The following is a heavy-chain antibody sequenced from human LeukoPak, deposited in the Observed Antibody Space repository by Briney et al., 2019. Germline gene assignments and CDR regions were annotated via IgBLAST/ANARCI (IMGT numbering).Heavy chain of an antibody. CDR3: ARGQGFYDSSGYYYTPHTYGMDV. CDR1: GGSISSYY. V-gene: IGHV4-59*08. Sequence: SETLSLTCTVSGGSISSYYWSWIRQPPGKGLEWIGYIYYSGSTNYNPSLKSRVTISVDTSKNQFSLKLSSVTAADTAVYYCARGQGFYDSSGYYYTPHTYGMDVWGQGTTVTVSS. CDR2: IYYSGST. J-gene: IGHJ6*02. D-gene: IGHD3-22*01.